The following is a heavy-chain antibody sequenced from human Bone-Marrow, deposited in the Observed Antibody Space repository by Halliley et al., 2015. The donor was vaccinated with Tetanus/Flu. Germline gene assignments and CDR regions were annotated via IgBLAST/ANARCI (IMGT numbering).Heavy chain of an antibody. CDR3: ARRDYYDFWIGYPGWFDP. Sequence: TLSLTCAVSGGSISSSKWWRWVRQPPGKGLEWIGEISHSGSTNYNPSPKIRATISVDKSKNQCSLNLGFVTAADTAVYYCARRDYYDFWIGYPGWFDPGGQGTLVTFSP. CDR1: GGSISSSKW. J-gene: IGHJ5*02. V-gene: IGHV4-4*02. CDR2: ISHSGST. D-gene: IGHD3-3*01.